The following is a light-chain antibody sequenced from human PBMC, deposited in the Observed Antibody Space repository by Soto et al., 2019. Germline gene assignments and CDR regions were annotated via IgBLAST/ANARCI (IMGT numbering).Light chain of an antibody. V-gene: IGLV2-14*01. CDR2: DVS. Sequence: QSVLTQPASVSGSPGQSITISCTGTSSDVGGYNYVSWNQQHPGKAPKLMIYDVSNRPSGVSNRFSGSKSGNTASLTISGLQAEDEADYYCSSYTSPRVFGTGTKVTVL. CDR3: SSYTSPRV. J-gene: IGLJ1*01. CDR1: SSDVGGYNY.